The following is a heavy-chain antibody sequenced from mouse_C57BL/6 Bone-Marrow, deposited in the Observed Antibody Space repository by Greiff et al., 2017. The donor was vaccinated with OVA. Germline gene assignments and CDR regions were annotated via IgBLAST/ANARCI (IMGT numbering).Heavy chain of an antibody. CDR2: INPSNGGT. D-gene: IGHD6-1*01. J-gene: IGHJ1*03. CDR3: ARGGRTRQWYFDV. CDR1: GYTFTSYW. V-gene: IGHV1-53*01. Sequence: QVQLQQPGTDLVKPGASVKLSCKASGYTFTSYWMHRVKQRPGQGLEWIGNINPSNGGTNYNEKFKSKATLTVDKSSSTAYMQLSSLTSEDSAVYYCARGGRTRQWYFDVWGTGTTVTVSS.